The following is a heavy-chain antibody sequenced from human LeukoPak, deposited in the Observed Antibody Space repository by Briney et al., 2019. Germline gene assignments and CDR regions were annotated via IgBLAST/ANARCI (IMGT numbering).Heavy chain of an antibody. Sequence: GGSLRLSCAASGFTFSSYSVNWVRQAPGKGLEWVSSISSSSSYIYYADSVKGRFTISRDNAKNSLYLQMNSLRAEDTAVYYCARAPLGYCSGGSCYDLDYWGQGTLVTVSS. D-gene: IGHD2-15*01. CDR3: ARAPLGYCSGGSCYDLDY. CDR1: GFTFSSYS. V-gene: IGHV3-21*01. J-gene: IGHJ4*02. CDR2: ISSSSSYI.